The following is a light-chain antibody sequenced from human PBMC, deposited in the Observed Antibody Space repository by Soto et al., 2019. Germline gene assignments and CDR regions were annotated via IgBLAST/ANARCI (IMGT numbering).Light chain of an antibody. V-gene: IGKV3D-20*02. CDR2: AAS. J-gene: IGKJ1*01. CDR3: QQRSKWPRT. CDR1: QSVRNNY. Sequence: VALTHAPVTMSLSPGERATLSFRASQSVRNNYLAWYQQRPGQAPRLLIYAASSRATGIPDRFSGSGSGTDFTLTISGLEPEDLAVYYCQQRSKWPRTLGQGTKVDIK.